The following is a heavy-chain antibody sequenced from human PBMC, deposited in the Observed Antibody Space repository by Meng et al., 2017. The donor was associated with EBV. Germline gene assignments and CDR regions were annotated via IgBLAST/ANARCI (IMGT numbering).Heavy chain of an antibody. CDR1: GYTFTSYD. CDR3: ARGRGVYCSGGSCYPGWFDP. J-gene: IGHJ5*02. V-gene: IGHV1-8*01. CDR2: MNPNSGNT. D-gene: IGHD2-15*01. Sequence: QLDLVQAGAEVKTAWASVKVSCKASGYTFTSYDINWVRQATGQGLEWMGWMNPNSGNTGYAQKFQGRVTMTRNTSISTAYMELSSLRSEDTAVYYCARGRGVYCSGGSCYPGWFDPWGQGTLVTVSS.